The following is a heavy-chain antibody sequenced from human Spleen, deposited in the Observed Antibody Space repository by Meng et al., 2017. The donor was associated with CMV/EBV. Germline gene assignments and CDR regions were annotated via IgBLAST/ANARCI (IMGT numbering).Heavy chain of an antibody. D-gene: IGHD6-13*01. CDR2: INTSRGDT. V-gene: IGHV1-2*02. CDR3: ARSSWSPKCFDL. J-gene: IGHJ2*01. Sequence: CNASGYASGGCEIHWARQATGQGVECMGWINTSRGDTRYAQKYQSRITITRDTSVSTDYMELSRLESDDTAVYYCARSSWSPKCFDLWGRGTLVTVSS. CDR1: GYASGGCE.